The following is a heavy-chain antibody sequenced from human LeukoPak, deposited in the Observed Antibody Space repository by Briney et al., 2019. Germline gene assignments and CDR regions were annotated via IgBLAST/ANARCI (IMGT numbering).Heavy chain of an antibody. D-gene: IGHD6-19*01. Sequence: ASVKVSCKASGYTFTGYYMHWVRQAPGQGLEWMGRINPNSGGTNYAQKFQGRVTMTRDTSISTAYMELSRLRSDDTAVYHCARDSHSSGWYLIGYWGQGTLVTVSS. J-gene: IGHJ4*02. CDR1: GYTFTGYY. V-gene: IGHV1-2*06. CDR2: INPNSGGT. CDR3: ARDSHSSGWYLIGY.